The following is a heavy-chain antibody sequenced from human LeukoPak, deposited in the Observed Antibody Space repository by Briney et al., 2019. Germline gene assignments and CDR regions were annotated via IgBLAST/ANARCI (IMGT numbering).Heavy chain of an antibody. J-gene: IGHJ3*01. CDR3: ARTKPLDPFDF. CDR2: IYHPGIT. Sequence: SETLSLTCTVSGGSISTYYWSWIRQPPGKGLEWIGYIYHPGITKYNPSLKSRVTISVDTSKNQFSLNLNSVTAADTAVYYCARTKPLDPFDFWGQGTLVTVSS. V-gene: IGHV4-59*01. CDR1: GGSISTYY.